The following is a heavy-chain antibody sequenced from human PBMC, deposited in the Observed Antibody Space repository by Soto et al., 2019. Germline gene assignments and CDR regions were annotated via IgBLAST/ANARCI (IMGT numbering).Heavy chain of an antibody. V-gene: IGHV4-39*01. CDR2: IYYSGST. Sequence: ETLSLTCTVSGGSISSSSYYWGWIRQPPGKGLEWIGSIYYSGSTYYNPSLKSRVTISVDTSKNQFSLKLSSVTAAETAVYYCATTRGGDYVDYWGQGTLVTVS. J-gene: IGHJ4*02. CDR3: ATTRGGDYVDY. CDR1: GGSISSSSYY. D-gene: IGHD1-1*01.